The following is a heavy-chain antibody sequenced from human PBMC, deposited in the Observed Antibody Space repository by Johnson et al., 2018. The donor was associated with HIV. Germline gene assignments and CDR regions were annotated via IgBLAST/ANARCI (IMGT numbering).Heavy chain of an antibody. J-gene: IGHJ3*02. CDR1: GFTFSSYA. V-gene: IGHV3-23*04. CDR3: ARDRPYSSSGRGAFDI. CDR2: ISGSGGST. Sequence: VQLVESGGGLIQPGGSLRLSCAASGFTFSSYAMSWVRQAPGKGLEWVSAISGSGGSTYYANSVKGRFTISRDNSKNSLSLQLNSLRPDDTAVYFCARDRPYSSSGRGAFDIWGQGTMVTVSS. D-gene: IGHD6-13*01.